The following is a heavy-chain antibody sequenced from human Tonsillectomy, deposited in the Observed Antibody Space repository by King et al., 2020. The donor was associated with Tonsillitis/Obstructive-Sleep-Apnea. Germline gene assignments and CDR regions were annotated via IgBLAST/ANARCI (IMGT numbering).Heavy chain of an antibody. Sequence: QLQESGPGLVKPSETLSLTCTVSGGSISGYYWSWIRQPPGKGLEWIGYIYYSGSTNYNPSLKSRVTISVDTSKNQFSLKLSSVTAADTAVYYCAKSKTLGYSYGYRAEYYVDYWGQATLVTVSS. CDR2: IYYSGST. CDR1: GGSISGYY. J-gene: IGHJ4*02. D-gene: IGHD5-18*01. CDR3: AKSKTLGYSYGYRAEYYVDY. V-gene: IGHV4-59*12.